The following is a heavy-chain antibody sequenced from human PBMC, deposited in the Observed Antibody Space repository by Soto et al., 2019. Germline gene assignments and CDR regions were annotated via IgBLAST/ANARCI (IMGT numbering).Heavy chain of an antibody. D-gene: IGHD3-3*01. Sequence: QVQLQESGPGLVKPSQTLSLTCTVSGGSISSGGYYWSWIRQHPGKGLEWIGYIYYSGSTYYNPSLKRRVTRSVDPSKNQFSLKLSSVTAAETAVDYCARVFAVGGIAVWGQGTTVTVSS. CDR1: GGSISSGGYY. J-gene: IGHJ6*02. CDR2: IYYSGST. CDR3: ARVFAVGGIAV. V-gene: IGHV4-31*03.